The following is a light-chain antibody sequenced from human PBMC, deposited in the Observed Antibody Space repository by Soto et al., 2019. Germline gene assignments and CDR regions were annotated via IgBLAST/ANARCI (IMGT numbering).Light chain of an antibody. CDR1: QSVSTNY. CDR3: QQYSSSPRGVT. V-gene: IGKV3-20*01. Sequence: EIVLTQSPGTLSLSPGERATLSCRASQSVSTNYLAWYQQKPGQAPRPLIGATSSRATGIPDRFSGSGSGTDFTLTITRLEPEDFAVYFCQQYSSSPRGVTFGGGTKLEI. J-gene: IGKJ4*01. CDR2: ATS.